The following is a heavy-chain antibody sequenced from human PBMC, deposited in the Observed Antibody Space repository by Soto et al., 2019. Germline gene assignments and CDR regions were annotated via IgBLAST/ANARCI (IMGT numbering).Heavy chain of an antibody. CDR3: ARALKDPIMAHHAFDI. D-gene: IGHD2-15*01. Sequence: LGESLKISCKGSGVSFTTYWIAWVRQMPGKGLEWMGIIYPGDSKTTYSPSFQGQVTISADKSISTAYLQWSSLKASDTAMYCARALKDPIMAHHAFDIWGQGTMVTVSS. CDR1: GVSFTTYW. J-gene: IGHJ3*02. V-gene: IGHV5-51*01. CDR2: IYPGDSKT.